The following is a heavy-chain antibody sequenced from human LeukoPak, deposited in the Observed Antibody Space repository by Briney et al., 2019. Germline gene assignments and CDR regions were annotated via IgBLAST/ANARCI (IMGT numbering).Heavy chain of an antibody. CDR3: ARTYYYGSGSYIDP. CDR1: GGSISSYY. Sequence: SETLSLTCTVSGGSISSYYWSWIRQPPGKGLEWIGYIYHSGSTYYNPSLKSRVTISVDRSKNQFSLKLSSVTAADTAVYYCARTYYYGSGSYIDPWGQGTLVTVSS. J-gene: IGHJ5*02. D-gene: IGHD3-10*01. V-gene: IGHV4-59*12. CDR2: IYHSGST.